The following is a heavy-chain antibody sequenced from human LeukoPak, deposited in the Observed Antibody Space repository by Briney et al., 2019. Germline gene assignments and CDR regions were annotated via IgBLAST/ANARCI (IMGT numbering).Heavy chain of an antibody. Sequence: SETLSLTCAVYGGSFSGYYWTYIRQPPGKGLEWIGEINNGGTTNYNPSLKSRVTISVDAPKNQFSLKLSSVTAADTALYYCARRRTTRAFDIWGQGTMVTVSS. CDR3: ARRRTTRAFDI. CDR1: GGSFSGYY. D-gene: IGHD4-11*01. CDR2: INNGGTT. V-gene: IGHV4-34*01. J-gene: IGHJ3*02.